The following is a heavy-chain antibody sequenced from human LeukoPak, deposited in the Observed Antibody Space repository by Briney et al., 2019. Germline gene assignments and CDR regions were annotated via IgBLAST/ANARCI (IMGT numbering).Heavy chain of an antibody. CDR3: AMIAPAGKAYYYYMDV. CDR1: GFTFSSYW. J-gene: IGHJ6*03. V-gene: IGHV3-7*01. CDR2: IKQDGSEK. D-gene: IGHD6-13*01. Sequence: GGSLRLSFAASGFTFSSYWMSWVRQAPGKGLEWVANIKQDGSEKYYVDSVKGRFTISRDNAKNSLYLQMNSLRAEDTAVYYCAMIAPAGKAYYYYMDVWGKGTTVTVSS.